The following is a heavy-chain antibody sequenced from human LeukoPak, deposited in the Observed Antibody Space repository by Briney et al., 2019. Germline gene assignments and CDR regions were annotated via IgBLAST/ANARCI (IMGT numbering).Heavy chain of an antibody. CDR1: GGSISSYY. D-gene: IGHD2-2*01. CDR2: IYTSGST. V-gene: IGHV4-4*07. CDR3: ARSHFRYCSSTSCPYYMDV. J-gene: IGHJ6*03. Sequence: SETLSLTCTVSGGSISSYYWSWIRQPAGKGLEWIGRIYTSGSTNYNPSLKSRVTMSVDTSKNQFSLKLSSVTAADTAVYYCARSHFRYCSSTSCPYYMDVWGKGTTVTVSS.